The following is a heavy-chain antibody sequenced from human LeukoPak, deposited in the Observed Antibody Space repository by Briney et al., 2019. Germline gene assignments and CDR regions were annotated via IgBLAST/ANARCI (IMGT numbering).Heavy chain of an antibody. CDR2: ISYDGSNK. CDR1: GFTFSNYW. Sequence: GSLRLSCAASGFTFSNYWMHWVRQAPGKGLEWVAVISYDGSNKYYADSVKGRFTISRDNSKNTLYLQMNSLRAEDTAVYYCARELDSSGYYFDYWGQGILVTVSS. CDR3: ARELDSSGYYFDY. V-gene: IGHV3-30-3*01. D-gene: IGHD3-22*01. J-gene: IGHJ4*02.